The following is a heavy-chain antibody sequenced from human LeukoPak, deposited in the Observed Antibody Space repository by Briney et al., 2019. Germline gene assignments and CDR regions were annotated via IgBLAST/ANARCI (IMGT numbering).Heavy chain of an antibody. Sequence: SVKVSCKASGGTFSSYAISWVRQAPGQGLEWMGGIIPIFGTANYAQKFQGRVTITADKSTSTAYMELNSLRAEDAAVYYCAKAPLGRCTGVICYYFDYWGQGTLVTVSS. D-gene: IGHD2-15*01. V-gene: IGHV1-69*06. CDR2: IIPIFGTA. CDR1: GGTFSSYA. CDR3: AKAPLGRCTGVICYYFDY. J-gene: IGHJ4*02.